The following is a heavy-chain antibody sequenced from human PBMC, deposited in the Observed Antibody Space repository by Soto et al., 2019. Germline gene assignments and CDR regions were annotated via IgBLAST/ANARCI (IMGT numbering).Heavy chain of an antibody. CDR3: AKENGEMRTAVPVYCYYALDV. CDR1: GFTFSSYV. CDR2: IIVSGGST. J-gene: IGHJ6*02. V-gene: IGHV3-23*01. D-gene: IGHD6-19*01. Sequence: GWALRLSCAASGFTFSSYVMSWVRQAPGKGLEWVSTIIVSGGSTYYADSVKGRFTISRDNSKNTLYLQMNSLRAEDTALYYCAKENGEMRTAVPVYCYYALDVWGQGTTVTLAS.